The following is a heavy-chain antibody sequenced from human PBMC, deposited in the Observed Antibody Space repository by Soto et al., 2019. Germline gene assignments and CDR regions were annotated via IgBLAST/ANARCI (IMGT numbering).Heavy chain of an antibody. CDR1: QFTFSNYW. J-gene: IGHJ6*02. V-gene: IGHV3-7*01. CDR3: ARASPGMDV. CDR2: INQDGSEK. Sequence: EVQLVGSGGDLVQPGGSLRLSCAGSQFTFSNYWMNWVRQGPGKGLEWVANINQDGSEKYYVDSVKGRFTISRDIAKNSLFLQMNSLRADDTAVYYCARASPGMDVWGQGTTVTVSS.